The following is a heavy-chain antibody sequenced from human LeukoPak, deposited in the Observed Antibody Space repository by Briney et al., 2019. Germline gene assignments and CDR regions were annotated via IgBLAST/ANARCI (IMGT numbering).Heavy chain of an antibody. Sequence: ASVKVSCKASGYTFTGYYMHWVQQAPGQGLEGRGGINPNSGGTQYEQKFQGRVTMSRDTSISTAYMELSRLRSDDTAVYYCALLWFGEYYFDYWGQGTLVTVSS. CDR2: INPNSGGT. D-gene: IGHD3-10*01. CDR1: GYTFTGYY. J-gene: IGHJ4*02. V-gene: IGHV1-2*02. CDR3: ALLWFGEYYFDY.